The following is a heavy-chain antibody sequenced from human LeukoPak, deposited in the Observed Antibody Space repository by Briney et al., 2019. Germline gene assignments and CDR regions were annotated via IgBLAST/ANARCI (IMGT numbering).Heavy chain of an antibody. Sequence: GGSLRLSCAASGFTFSSYAMSWVRQAPGKGLEWVSAISGSGGSTYYADSVKGRFTISRDNAKNTLYLQMNSLRAEDMAVYYCARGVTPTRPDYWGQGTLVTVSS. CDR2: ISGSGGST. CDR3: ARGVTPTRPDY. J-gene: IGHJ4*02. V-gene: IGHV3-23*01. D-gene: IGHD4-23*01. CDR1: GFTFSSYA.